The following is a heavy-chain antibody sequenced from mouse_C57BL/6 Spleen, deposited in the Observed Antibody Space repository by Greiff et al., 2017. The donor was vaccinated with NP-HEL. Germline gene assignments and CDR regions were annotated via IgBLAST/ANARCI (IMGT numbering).Heavy chain of an antibody. J-gene: IGHJ2*01. CDR1: GYTFTSYW. D-gene: IGHD1-1*01. CDR3: ARIKKIVATYLDY. V-gene: IGHV1S81*02. CDR2: TNLTNGRT. Sequence: VQLQQSGAELVKAGASVKMSCKASGYTFTSYWMHWVKQRLGQGLEWFAETNLTNGRTYYNEKFKSKATLTVDKSSSTAYMLLSGPTFEDSAVYYGARIKKIVATYLDYWVQGTTLTVSS.